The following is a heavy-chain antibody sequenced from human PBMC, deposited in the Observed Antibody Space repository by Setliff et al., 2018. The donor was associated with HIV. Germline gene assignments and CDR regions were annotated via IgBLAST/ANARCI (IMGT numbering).Heavy chain of an antibody. V-gene: IGHV3-53*01. CDR2: IYSGGST. D-gene: IGHD5-12*01. CDR1: GFTVSNNY. J-gene: IGHJ4*02. Sequence: GESLKISCAASGFTVSNNYMNWVRQAPGKGLEWVSVIYSGGSTYYADSVKGRSTISRDNSKNTLYLQMNSLRAEDTAVYYCARVGKDGYNYNYFDYWGQGTLVTVSS. CDR3: ARVGKDGYNYNYFDY.